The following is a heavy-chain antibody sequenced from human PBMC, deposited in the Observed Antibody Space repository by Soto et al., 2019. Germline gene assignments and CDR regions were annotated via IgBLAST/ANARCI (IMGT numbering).Heavy chain of an antibody. CDR3: ATDIRNSGGDY. Sequence: SETLSLTCTVSGASISSSNYYWGWIRQPPGKGLEGIGNINYGGNTYYNPSFKSRVTISVDTSKNQFSLRLSSVTAADTAVYFCATDIRNSGGDYWGQGMLVTVSS. V-gene: IGHV4-39*01. J-gene: IGHJ4*02. CDR1: GASISSSNYY. D-gene: IGHD3-16*01. CDR2: INYGGNT.